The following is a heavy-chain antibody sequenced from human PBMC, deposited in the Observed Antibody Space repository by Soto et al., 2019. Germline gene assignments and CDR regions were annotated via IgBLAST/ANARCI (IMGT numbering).Heavy chain of an antibody. CDR3: ARGHRDGYNPPYGMDV. CDR2: INHSGST. J-gene: IGHJ6*02. CDR1: GGSFSGDY. Sequence: SETLALTCAVYGGSFSGDYWSWIRQPPGKGLEWIGEINHSGSTNYNPSLKSRVTISVDTSKNQFSLKLSSVTAADTAVYYCARGHRDGYNPPYGMDVWGQGTTVTVSS. D-gene: IGHD5-12*01. V-gene: IGHV4-34*01.